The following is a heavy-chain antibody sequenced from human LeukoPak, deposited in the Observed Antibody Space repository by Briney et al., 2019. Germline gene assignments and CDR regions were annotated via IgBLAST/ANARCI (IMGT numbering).Heavy chain of an antibody. Sequence: SETLSLTCTVSGGSISSSSYYWGWIRQPPGKGLEWIGSIYYSGSTYYNPSLKSRVTISVDTSKNQFSLKLSSVTAADTAVYYCARSSVVRGVINYFDYWAREPWSPSPQ. CDR3: ARSSVVRGVINYFDY. D-gene: IGHD3-10*01. J-gene: IGHJ4*02. CDR2: IYYSGST. CDR1: GGSISSSSYY. V-gene: IGHV4-39*07.